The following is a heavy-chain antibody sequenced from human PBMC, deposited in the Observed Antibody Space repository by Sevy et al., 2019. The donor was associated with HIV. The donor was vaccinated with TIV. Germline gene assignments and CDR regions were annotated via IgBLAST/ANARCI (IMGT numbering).Heavy chain of an antibody. CDR2: QFYSGSA. V-gene: IGHV4-59*01. Sequence: SETLSLTCGVSGASIADNYWTWIRQPPGKGLEWIGYQFYSGSANYNPSLKSRVTISLDTSRNQFSLRLSSVTAADTAVYYCARSENLDRSPTDSWGQGTLVTVSS. J-gene: IGHJ4*02. CDR1: GASIADNY. D-gene: IGHD2-2*03. CDR3: ARSENLDRSPTDS.